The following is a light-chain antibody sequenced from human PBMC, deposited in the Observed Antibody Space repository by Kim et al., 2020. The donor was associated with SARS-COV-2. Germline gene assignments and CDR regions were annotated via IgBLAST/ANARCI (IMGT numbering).Light chain of an antibody. V-gene: IGKV3-20*01. J-gene: IGKJ1*01. CDR2: GAS. CDR1: ESIRNNY. CDR3: HQYVYSPWT. Sequence: PPGERATLSCRASESIRNNYIAWYQQKRGQDPRVLIYGASTRATGIPDRFSGSGSGTDFTLTVSRLEAEDSAVYYCHQYVYSPWTFGQGTKVDIK.